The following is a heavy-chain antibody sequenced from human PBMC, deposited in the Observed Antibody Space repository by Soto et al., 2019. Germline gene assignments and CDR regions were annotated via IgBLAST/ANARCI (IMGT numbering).Heavy chain of an antibody. CDR2: ISSSSSTI. D-gene: IGHD2-15*01. Sequence: GGSLRLSCAASGFTFDSYSMNWVRQAPGKGLEWVSSISSSSSTIYYTDSVKGRFTISRDNSKNSLYLQMNSLRAEDTAVYYCAKDIVVVVAAPNTFDYWGQGTLVTVSS. V-gene: IGHV3-48*01. J-gene: IGHJ4*02. CDR1: GFTFDSYS. CDR3: AKDIVVVVAAPNTFDY.